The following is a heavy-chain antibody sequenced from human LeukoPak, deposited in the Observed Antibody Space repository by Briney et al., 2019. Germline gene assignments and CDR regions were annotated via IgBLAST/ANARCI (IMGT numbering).Heavy chain of an antibody. D-gene: IGHD2-15*01. CDR3: ARSVAASRDY. CDR2: INWNGGST. V-gene: IGHV3-20*04. Sequence: PGGSLRLSCAPCGFTFDDYGMRWVRQAPVGEQKWVSGINWNGGSTGYADSGKGGFTITRDNAKNSLYQQMNSLRAEDTALYYCARSVAASRDYWGKGTLVTVSS. J-gene: IGHJ4*02. CDR1: GFTFDDYG.